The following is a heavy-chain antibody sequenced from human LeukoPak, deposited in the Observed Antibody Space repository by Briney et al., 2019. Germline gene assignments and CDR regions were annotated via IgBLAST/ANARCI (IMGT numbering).Heavy chain of an antibody. CDR1: RFTFSTYG. D-gene: IGHD3-10*01. V-gene: IGHV3-33*08. CDR2: IRYDGSNK. J-gene: IGHJ6*02. Sequence: GGSLRLSCAASRFTFSTYGMHWVRQAPGKGLEWVAFIRYDGSNKYYTDSVKGRFTISRDNSKNTLYLQMNSLRAEDTAVYYCARPLTMVRGVIKYYYYYGMDVWGQGITVTVSS. CDR3: ARPLTMVRGVIKYYYYYGMDV.